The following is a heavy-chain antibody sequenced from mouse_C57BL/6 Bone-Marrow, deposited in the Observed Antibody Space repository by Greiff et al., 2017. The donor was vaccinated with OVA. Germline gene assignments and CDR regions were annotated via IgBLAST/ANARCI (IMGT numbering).Heavy chain of an antibody. V-gene: IGHV1-59*01. D-gene: IGHD2-1*01. CDR3: ARSGNYVNY. CDR2: IDPSDSYT. J-gene: IGHJ2*01. Sequence: QVQLQQSGAELVRPGTSVKLSCKASGYTFTSYWMHWVKQRPGQGLEWIGVIDPSDSYTNYNQKFKGKATLTVDTSSSTAYMQLSSLTSEDSAVYYCARSGNYVNYWGQGTTLTVSS. CDR1: GYTFTSYW.